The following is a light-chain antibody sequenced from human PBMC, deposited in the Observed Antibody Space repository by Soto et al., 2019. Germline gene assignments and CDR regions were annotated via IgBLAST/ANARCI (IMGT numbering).Light chain of an antibody. J-gene: IGKJ2*02. CDR2: AAS. V-gene: IGKV1-39*01. CDR3: QQSYSTPWT. Sequence: DIQMTQSPSSLSASVGDRVTITCRASQSISNSLIWYQQQPGKAPRLLIYAASTLQSGVPSTFSGSGSGTYFTFIISSLQPEDFATYYCQQSYSTPWTFGQGTKLEIK. CDR1: QSISNS.